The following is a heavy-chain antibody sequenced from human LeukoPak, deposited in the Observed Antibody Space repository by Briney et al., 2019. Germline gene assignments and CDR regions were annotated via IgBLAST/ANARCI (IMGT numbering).Heavy chain of an antibody. CDR1: GFTFSSYA. Sequence: GGSLRLSCAASGFTFSSYAMHWVRQAPGKGLGWVAVISYDGSNKYYADSVKGRFTTSRDNSKNTLYLQRNSLRCKDTAVYYCAKVPGNILTGYLYFESWGEGALVTVSS. J-gene: IGHJ4*02. V-gene: IGHV3-30*04. D-gene: IGHD3-9*01. CDR2: ISYDGSNK. CDR3: AKVPGNILTGYLYFES.